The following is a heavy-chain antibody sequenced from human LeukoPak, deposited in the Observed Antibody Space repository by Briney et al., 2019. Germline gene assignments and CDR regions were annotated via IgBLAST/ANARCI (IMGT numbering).Heavy chain of an antibody. CDR1: GFTFSSYW. D-gene: IGHD3-16*01. CDR2: ISYDGSNK. Sequence: GGSLRLSCEASGFTFSSYWMSWVRQAPGKGLEWVAVISYDGSNKYYADSVKGRFTISRDNSKNTLYLQMNSLRAEDTAVYYCAKDGGTASYFDYWGQGTLVTVSS. V-gene: IGHV3-30*18. J-gene: IGHJ4*02. CDR3: AKDGGTASYFDY.